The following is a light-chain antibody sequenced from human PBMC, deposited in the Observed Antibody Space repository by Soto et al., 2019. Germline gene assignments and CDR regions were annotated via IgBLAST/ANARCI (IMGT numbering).Light chain of an antibody. V-gene: IGKV2-28*01. J-gene: IGKJ2*01. Sequence: DIVMTQSPLSLPVSPGEPASISCRPSQSLLHSNGYKYLDWYLQKPGQSPQLLIYLGSNRASGVPDRFSGSGSGTDFTLKISRGEAEDVGVYYCMQALQTPYTFGQGTKLEIK. CDR1: QSLLHSNGYKY. CDR2: LGS. CDR3: MQALQTPYT.